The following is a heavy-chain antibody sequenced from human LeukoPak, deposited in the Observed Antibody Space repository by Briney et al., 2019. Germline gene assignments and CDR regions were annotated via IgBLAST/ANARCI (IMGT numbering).Heavy chain of an antibody. CDR1: GGSISSSSYY. V-gene: IGHV4-39*01. CDR3: ASVLDYYGSGSYLNWFDP. J-gene: IGHJ5*02. CDR2: IYYSGST. Sequence: PSETLSLTCTVSGGSISSSSYYWGWIRQPPGKGLEWIGSIYYSGSTYYNPSLKSRVTISVDTSKNQFSLKLSSVTAADTAVYYCASVLDYYGSGSYLNWFDPWGQGTLVTVSS. D-gene: IGHD3-10*01.